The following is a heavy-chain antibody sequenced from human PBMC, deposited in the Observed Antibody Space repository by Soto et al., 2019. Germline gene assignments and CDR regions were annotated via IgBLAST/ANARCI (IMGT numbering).Heavy chain of an antibody. V-gene: IGHV3-30*18. J-gene: IGHJ6*03. CDR1: GFTFNDYG. Sequence: QVQLVESGGGVVQPGRSLRLSCAASGFTFNDYGMHWVRQAPGKGLEWVALISYDEVTKFYADSVKGRFTISRDNSQNSLYLQMNSLRVEDTAVYYCAKNGCLQYDYYYYFVDVWGKGTTVTVSS. D-gene: IGHD4-17*01. CDR2: ISYDEVTK. CDR3: AKNGCLQYDYYYYFVDV.